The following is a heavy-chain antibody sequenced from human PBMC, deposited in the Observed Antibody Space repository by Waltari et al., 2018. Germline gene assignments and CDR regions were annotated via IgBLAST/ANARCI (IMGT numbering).Heavy chain of an antibody. D-gene: IGHD6-13*01. Sequence: QVQLQESGPGLVKPSETLSLTCTVSGGSISSYYWSWIRQPAGKGLEWIGRIYTSGSTNYNPSLKSRVTMSVDTSKNQFSLKLSSVTAADTAVYYCARGLAAAGIYYFDYWGQGTLVTVSS. J-gene: IGHJ4*02. CDR1: GGSISSYY. CDR2: IYTSGST. CDR3: ARGLAAAGIYYFDY. V-gene: IGHV4-4*07.